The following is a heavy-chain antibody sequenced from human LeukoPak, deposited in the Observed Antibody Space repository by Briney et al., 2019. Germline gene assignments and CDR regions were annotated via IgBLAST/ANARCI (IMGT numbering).Heavy chain of an antibody. CDR2: ISAYNGNT. J-gene: IGHJ6*02. Sequence: ASVKVSCKASGYTFTSYGIRWVRQAPGQGLEWMGWISAYNGNTNYAQKLQGRVTMTTDTSTSTAYMELRSLRSDDTAVYYCARDPEYSSGLKYYYYYYGMDVWGQGTTVTVSS. D-gene: IGHD6-19*01. CDR1: GYTFTSYG. CDR3: ARDPEYSSGLKYYYYYYGMDV. V-gene: IGHV1-18*01.